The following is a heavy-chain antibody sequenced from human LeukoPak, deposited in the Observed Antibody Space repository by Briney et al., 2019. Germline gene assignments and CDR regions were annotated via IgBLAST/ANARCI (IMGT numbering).Heavy chain of an antibody. CDR3: ARGCCSNSWDDGDY. CDR2: INGDGTIT. J-gene: IGHJ4*02. V-gene: IGHV3-74*01. D-gene: IGHD1-20*01. Sequence: PGGCLRLSCSVSGFTLSTYWMHWVRQAPGKGLVWVSRINGDGTITNYADSVKGRFTISRDNDKNTLYLQMNSLRAEDTAVYYCARGCCSNSWDDGDYWGQGTLVTVSS. CDR1: GFTLSTYW.